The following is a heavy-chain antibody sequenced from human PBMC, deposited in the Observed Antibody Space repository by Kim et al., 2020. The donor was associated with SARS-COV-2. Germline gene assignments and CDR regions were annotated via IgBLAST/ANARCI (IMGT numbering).Heavy chain of an antibody. Sequence: GGSLRLSCAASGFTLSDYNMNWVRQAPGKGLEWVSSISSGSTYIFYADSVKGRFTISRDNAKNSLYLQMNSLRAEDTAVYYCARDREYEHYYDNSGDHFGTLYYFDHWGQGTLVTVSS. CDR3: ARDREYEHYYDNSGDHFGTLYYFDH. V-gene: IGHV3-21*01. D-gene: IGHD3-22*01. CDR2: ISSGSTYI. J-gene: IGHJ4*02. CDR1: GFTLSDYN.